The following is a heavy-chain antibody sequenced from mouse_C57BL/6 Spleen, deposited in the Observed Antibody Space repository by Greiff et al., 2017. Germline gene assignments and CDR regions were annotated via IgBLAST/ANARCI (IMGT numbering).Heavy chain of an antibody. CDR3: ARRDDGYLSLDY. D-gene: IGHD2-3*01. CDR2: ISSGGSYT. CDR1: GFTFSSYG. Sequence: EVKLVESGGDLVKPGGSLKLSCAASGFTFSSYGMSWVRQTPDKRLEWVATISSGGSYTYYPDSVKGRFTISRDNAKNTLYLQLSSLKSEDTAMYYCARRDDGYLSLDYWGQGTTLTVSS. J-gene: IGHJ2*01. V-gene: IGHV5-6*02.